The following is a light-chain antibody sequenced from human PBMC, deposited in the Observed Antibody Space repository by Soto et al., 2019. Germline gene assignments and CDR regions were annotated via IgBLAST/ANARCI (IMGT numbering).Light chain of an antibody. V-gene: IGLV1-47*01. J-gene: IGLJ2*01. Sequence: QSVLTQPPSASGTPGQRVTISCSGSSSNIGSNYVYWYQQLPGTAPKLLIYNNNQWPSGVPDRISGSKSGTSASLAISGLXSEDEADXXCAAWDDSLSGVVFGGGTKLTVL. CDR3: AAWDDSLSGVV. CDR1: SSNIGSNY. CDR2: NNN.